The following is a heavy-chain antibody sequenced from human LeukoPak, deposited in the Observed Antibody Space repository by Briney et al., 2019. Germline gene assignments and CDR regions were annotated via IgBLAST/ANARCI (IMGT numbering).Heavy chain of an antibody. CDR1: GYIFTSYG. CDR2: ISAYNGNT. J-gene: IGHJ5*02. V-gene: IGHV1-18*01. CDR3: AREGGNWNSSIAWFDP. D-gene: IGHD1-7*01. Sequence: ASVKVSCKASGYIFTSYGISWVRQAPGQGLEWMGWISAYNGNTNYAQKLQGRVTMTTDTSTSTAYMELRSLRSDDTAVYYCAREGGNWNSSIAWFDPWGQGTLVTVSS.